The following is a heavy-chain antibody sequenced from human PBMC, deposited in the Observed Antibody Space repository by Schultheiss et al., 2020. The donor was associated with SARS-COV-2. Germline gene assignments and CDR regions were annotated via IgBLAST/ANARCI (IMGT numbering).Heavy chain of an antibody. J-gene: IGHJ4*02. CDR3: AKSLLGVVVTATPFDY. V-gene: IGHV3-23*01. Sequence: GGSLRLSCAASGFTFSSYGMHWVRQAPGKGLEWVSAISGSGGSTYYADSVKGRFTISRDNSKNTLYLQMNSLRAEDTAVYYCAKSLLGVVVTATPFDYWGQGTLVTVSS. CDR1: GFTFSSYG. CDR2: ISGSGGST. D-gene: IGHD2-21*02.